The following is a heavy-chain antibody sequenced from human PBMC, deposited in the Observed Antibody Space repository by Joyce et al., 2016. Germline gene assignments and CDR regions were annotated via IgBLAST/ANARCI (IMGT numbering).Heavy chain of an antibody. J-gene: IGHJ4*02. V-gene: IGHV1-69*01. D-gene: IGHD3-22*01. CDR2: IIPIFGTT. CDR3: ARGASVNYYDSSGYYFDY. Sequence: QVQLVQSGAEVKKPGSSVKVPCKASGGTFSSYSITWVRQAPGQGLEWMGGIIPIFGTTNYAQKFQGRVTLTADADESTSTAYMELSSLRSEDTAVYYCARGASVNYYDSSGYYFDYWGQGTLVTVSS. CDR1: GGTFSSYS.